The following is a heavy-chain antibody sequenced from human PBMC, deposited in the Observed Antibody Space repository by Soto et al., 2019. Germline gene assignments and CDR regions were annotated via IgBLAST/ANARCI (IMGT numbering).Heavy chain of an antibody. J-gene: IGHJ5*02. CDR2: ISSNGGST. V-gene: IGHV3-64*01. Sequence: EVQLVESGGGLVQPGGSLRLSCAASGFTFSNYAMHWVRQAPGKGLEYVSAISSNGGSTYYANSVKGRFTISRDNSKNTLYLPMGSLRAEDMAVYYCTRVSGTSWFDPWGQGTLVTVSS. CDR3: TRVSGTSWFDP. CDR1: GFTFSNYA.